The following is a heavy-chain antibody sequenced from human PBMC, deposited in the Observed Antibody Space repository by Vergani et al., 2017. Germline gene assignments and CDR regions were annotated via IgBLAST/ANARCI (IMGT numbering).Heavy chain of an antibody. J-gene: IGHJ6*02. CDR1: GGSFSGYY. D-gene: IGHD2-21*01. CDR2: INHSGST. CDR3: ASIADYYYGMDV. Sequence: QVQLLQWGAGLLKPSETLSLTCAVYGGSFSGYYWSWIRQPPGKGLEWIGEINHSGSTNYNPSLKSRVTISVDTSKNQFSLKLSSVTAADTAVYYCASIADYYYGMDVWGQGTTVTVSS. V-gene: IGHV4-34*01.